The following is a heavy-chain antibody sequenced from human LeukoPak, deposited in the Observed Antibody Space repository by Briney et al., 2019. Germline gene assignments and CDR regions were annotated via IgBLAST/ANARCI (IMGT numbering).Heavy chain of an antibody. CDR1: GGSIRNYY. CDR2: IYYSGST. Sequence: SETLSLTCTVSGGSIRNYYWSWIRQPPGKGLEWIGYIYYSGSTNYNPSLKSRVTISVDTSKNQFSLKLSSVTAADTAVYYCAGYYSSSFYNWFDPWGQGTLVTVSS. V-gene: IGHV4-59*12. D-gene: IGHD6-13*01. CDR3: AGYYSSSFYNWFDP. J-gene: IGHJ5*02.